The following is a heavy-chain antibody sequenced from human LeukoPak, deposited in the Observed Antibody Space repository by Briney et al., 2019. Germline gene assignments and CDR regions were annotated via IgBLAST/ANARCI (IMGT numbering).Heavy chain of an antibody. Sequence: GGSLRLSCAASGFTFSSYSMNWVRQAPGKGLEWVSSISGSSSYIYYADSVKGRFTISRDNAKNSLYLQMNSLRAEDTAVYYCARAVATITPKAFDIWGQGTMVTVSS. CDR3: ARAVATITPKAFDI. CDR2: ISGSSSYI. J-gene: IGHJ3*02. CDR1: GFTFSSYS. D-gene: IGHD5-12*01. V-gene: IGHV3-21*01.